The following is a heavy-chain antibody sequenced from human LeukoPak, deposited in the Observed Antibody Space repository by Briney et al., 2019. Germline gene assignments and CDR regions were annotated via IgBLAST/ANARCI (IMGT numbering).Heavy chain of an antibody. CDR3: ARHYRGALAGTMGAFDI. V-gene: IGHV4-39*01. CDR2: IHYSGST. CDR1: GGSISSRSYY. J-gene: IGHJ3*02. Sequence: PSETLSLTCTVSGGSISSRSYYWGWVHQPPGKGLEWTGSIHYSGSTYYDASFKSRVTMSVDTSKNQFSLKLSSVTAADTAVYYCARHYRGALAGTMGAFDIWGQGTMVTVSS. D-gene: IGHD6-19*01.